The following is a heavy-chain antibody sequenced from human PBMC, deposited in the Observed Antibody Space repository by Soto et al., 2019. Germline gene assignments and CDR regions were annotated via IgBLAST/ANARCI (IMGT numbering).Heavy chain of an antibody. CDR2: ISSSSSTI. D-gene: IGHD1-1*01. J-gene: IGHJ4*02. Sequence: PGGSLRLSCAASGFSFSSYSMNWVRQAPGKGLEWVSYISSSSSTIYYADSVKGRFTISRDNAKNSLYLQMNSLRAEDTAVYYCATAPWNDDPTWWGQGTLVTVSS. CDR3: ATAPWNDDPTW. CDR1: GFSFSSYS. V-gene: IGHV3-48*01.